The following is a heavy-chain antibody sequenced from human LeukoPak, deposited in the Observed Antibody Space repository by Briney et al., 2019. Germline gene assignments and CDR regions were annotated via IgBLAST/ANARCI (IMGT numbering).Heavy chain of an antibody. V-gene: IGHV4-4*02. CDR1: GGSISSSNW. CDR2: IYHSGST. D-gene: IGHD6-13*01. Sequence: PSETLSLTCAVSGGSISSSNWWSWVRQPPGKGLEWIGEIYHSGSTNYNPSLKSRVTISVDKSKNQFSLKLSSVTAADTAVYYCARRNSWYSSFPFDYWGQGTLVTVSS. J-gene: IGHJ4*02. CDR3: ARRNSWYSSFPFDY.